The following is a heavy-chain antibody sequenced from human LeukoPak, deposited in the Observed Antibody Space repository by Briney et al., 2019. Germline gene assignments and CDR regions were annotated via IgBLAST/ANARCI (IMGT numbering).Heavy chain of an antibody. V-gene: IGHV3-48*01. CDR2: ISSSSSTI. D-gene: IGHD3-3*01. CDR1: GFTFSSYS. Sequence: GGSLRLSCAASGFTFSSYSMNWVRQAPGKRLEWVSYISSSSSTIYYADSVKGRFTISRDNAKNSLYLQMNSLRAEDTAVYYCARAAFWSGYYLYYYYYMDVWGKGTTVTVSS. CDR3: ARAAFWSGYYLYYYYYMDV. J-gene: IGHJ6*03.